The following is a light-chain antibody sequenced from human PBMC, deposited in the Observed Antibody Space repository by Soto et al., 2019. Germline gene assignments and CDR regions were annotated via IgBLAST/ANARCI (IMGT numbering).Light chain of an antibody. CDR3: HQRQSWPRT. CDR2: QTS. J-gene: IGKJ1*01. V-gene: IGKV3-11*01. Sequence: ETVLTQSPATQSRFAADRVNLYCRASQYINTRLAWYQHRPGQAPRLLIYQTSIRAAGIPARFSASGSGTDFTLTISDVQPEDFALYYCHQRQSWPRTFGQGTKV. CDR1: QYINTR.